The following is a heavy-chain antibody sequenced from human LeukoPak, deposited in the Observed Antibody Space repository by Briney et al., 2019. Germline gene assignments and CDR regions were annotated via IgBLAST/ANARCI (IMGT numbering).Heavy chain of an antibody. V-gene: IGHV3-48*04. J-gene: IGHJ5*02. CDR3: AREVLHYDVLTGYYPPYNWFDP. CDR2: ISSSTSTI. CDR1: GFTFSSYS. D-gene: IGHD3-9*01. Sequence: GGSLRLSCAASGFTFSSYSMNWVRQAPGKGLEGGSYISSSTSTIYYADSVKGRFTISRDNAKNSLYLQMNSLRAEDTAVYYCAREVLHYDVLTGYYPPYNWFDPWGQGTLVTVSS.